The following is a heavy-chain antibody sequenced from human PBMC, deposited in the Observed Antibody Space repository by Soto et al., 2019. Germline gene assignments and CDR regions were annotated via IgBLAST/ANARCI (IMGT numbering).Heavy chain of an antibody. D-gene: IGHD6-13*01. J-gene: IGHJ6*02. CDR1: GCTFTSSA. Sequence: GASVKVSWKASGCTFTSSAMQWVRQARGQRLEWIGWIVVGSGNTNYAQKFQERVTITRDMSTSTAYMELSSLRSEDTAVYYCAADTLAAAGPTYYYYGMDVWGQGTTVTVSS. V-gene: IGHV1-58*02. CDR3: AADTLAAAGPTYYYYGMDV. CDR2: IVVGSGNT.